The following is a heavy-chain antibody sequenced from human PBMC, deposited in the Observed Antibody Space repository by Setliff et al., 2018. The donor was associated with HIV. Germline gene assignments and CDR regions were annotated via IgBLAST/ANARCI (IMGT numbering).Heavy chain of an antibody. CDR3: ARDLSYDYDRSSDTFDY. CDR2: INSDGTST. V-gene: IGHV3-74*03. CDR1: GFTFSPYW. D-gene: IGHD3-22*01. Sequence: GGSLRLSCAASGFTFSPYWMHWVRQAPGKGLVWVSRINSDGTSTTYADSVKGRFTISIDNAKNTLYLQMNSLRAEDTAVYYCARDLSYDYDRSSDTFDYWGQGTLVTVSS. J-gene: IGHJ4*02.